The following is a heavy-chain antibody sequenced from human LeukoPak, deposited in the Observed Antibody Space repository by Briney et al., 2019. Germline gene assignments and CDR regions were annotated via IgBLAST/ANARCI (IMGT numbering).Heavy chain of an antibody. CDR3: VKDKGYSGSYYSTFDY. CDR1: GFTLDDYA. D-gene: IGHD1-26*01. V-gene: IGHV3-9*03. Sequence: GRSLRLSCAASGFTLDDYAMHWVRQAPGKGLEWVSGISWNSGSIGYADSVKGRFTISRDNAKSSLYLQMNSLRADDMALYYCVKDKGYSGSYYSTFDYWGQGTLVTVSS. CDR2: ISWNSGSI. J-gene: IGHJ4*02.